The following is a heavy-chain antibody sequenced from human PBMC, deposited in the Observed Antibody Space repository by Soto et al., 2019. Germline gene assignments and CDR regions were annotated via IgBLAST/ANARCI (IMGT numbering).Heavy chain of an antibody. D-gene: IGHD1-20*01. CDR3: AVYGPRCWFDS. CDR1: GFTVSNNY. V-gene: IGHV3-66*01. Sequence: EVQLVESGGDLVQPGGSLRLSCAASGFTVSNNYMTWVRQAPGKGLEWVSLIYVGGYTYYADSVKGRFTISRDNSKTTQYLQMNRLRAEGTAINYCAVYGPRCWFDSWGQGTLVTVSS. J-gene: IGHJ5*01. CDR2: IYVGGYT.